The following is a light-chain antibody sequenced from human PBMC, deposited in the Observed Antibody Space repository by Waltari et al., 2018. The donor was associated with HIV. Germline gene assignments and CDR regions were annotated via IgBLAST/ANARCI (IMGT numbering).Light chain of an antibody. Sequence: EIVITQSPPTLSVSPGESATLSCRASESISSNLAWYQQKPGQAPRLLIYEASTRAAGIPVRFSGSGSGTEFTLTISSLQSEDLAVYYCQQNNNWPPITFGQGTRLEIK. CDR3: QQNNNWPPIT. J-gene: IGKJ5*01. CDR2: EAS. V-gene: IGKV3-15*01. CDR1: ESISSN.